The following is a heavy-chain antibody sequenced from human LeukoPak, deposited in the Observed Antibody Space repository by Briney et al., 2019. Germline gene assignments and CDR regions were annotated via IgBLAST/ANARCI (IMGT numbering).Heavy chain of an antibody. CDR1: GGSISSYY. V-gene: IGHV4-4*07. D-gene: IGHD6-13*01. Sequence: SETLSLTCTVSGGSISSYYWCWIRQPAGPGLVRIGRIYISGSTNYNPSLKSRVTMSVDTAKYQFSLKLSSVTAADTAVYYCATVEQQLALYDAFDIWGQGTMVTVSS. CDR3: ATVEQQLALYDAFDI. CDR2: IYISGST. J-gene: IGHJ3*02.